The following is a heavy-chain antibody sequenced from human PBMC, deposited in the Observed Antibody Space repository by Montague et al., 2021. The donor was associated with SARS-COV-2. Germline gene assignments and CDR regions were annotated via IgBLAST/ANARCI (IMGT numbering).Heavy chain of an antibody. V-gene: IGHV4-34*01. J-gene: IGHJ4*02. CDR1: GGSFSGYY. CDR2: INHSGST. Sequence: SETLSLTCAVYGGSFSGYYWSWIRQPPGKGLEWIGEINHSGSTKYNPSLQSRVTMSLDTSRNQLSLKLSPVTAADTAIYYCATQAGGFTSGSLDYWGQGTLVTVS. CDR3: ATQAGGFTSGSLDY. D-gene: IGHD6-13*01.